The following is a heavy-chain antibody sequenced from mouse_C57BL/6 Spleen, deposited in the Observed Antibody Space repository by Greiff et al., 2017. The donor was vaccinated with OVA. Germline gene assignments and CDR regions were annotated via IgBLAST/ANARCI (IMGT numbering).Heavy chain of an antibody. CDR1: GFNIKDDY. Sequence: VHVKQSGAELVRPGASVKLSCTASGFNIKDDYMHWVKQRPEQGLEWIGWIDPENGDTEYASKFQGKATITADTSSNTAYLQLSSLTSEDTAVYYCTQTAQATYYAMDYWGQGTSVTVSS. CDR2: IDPENGDT. J-gene: IGHJ4*01. CDR3: TQTAQATYYAMDY. D-gene: IGHD3-2*02. V-gene: IGHV14-4*01.